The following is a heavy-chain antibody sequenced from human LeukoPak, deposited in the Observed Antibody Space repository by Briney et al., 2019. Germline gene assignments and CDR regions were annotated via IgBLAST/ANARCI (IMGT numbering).Heavy chain of an antibody. J-gene: IGHJ4*02. CDR2: IYYSGST. D-gene: IGHD3-3*01. Sequence: SQTLSLTRTVSGGSISSGGYYWSWIRQHPGKGLEWIGYIYYSGSTYYNPSLKSRVTISVDTSKNQFSLKLSSVTAADTAVYYCARGLGRITIFGVAPGTFDYWGQGTLVTVSS. V-gene: IGHV4-31*03. CDR3: ARGLGRITIFGVAPGTFDY. CDR1: GGSISSGGYY.